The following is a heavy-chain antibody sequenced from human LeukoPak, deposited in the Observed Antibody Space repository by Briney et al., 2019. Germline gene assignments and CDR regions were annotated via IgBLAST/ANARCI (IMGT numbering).Heavy chain of an antibody. CDR3: ARAIWGNTYYSDY. V-gene: IGHV4-34*01. Sequence: SETLSLTCAVYGGSFSGYYWSWIRQPPGKGLEWIGEINHSGSTNYNPSLKSRVTISVDTSKNQFSLKLSSVTAADTAVYYCARAIWGNTYYSDYWGQGTLVTASS. D-gene: IGHD7-27*01. CDR1: GGSFSGYY. J-gene: IGHJ4*02. CDR2: INHSGST.